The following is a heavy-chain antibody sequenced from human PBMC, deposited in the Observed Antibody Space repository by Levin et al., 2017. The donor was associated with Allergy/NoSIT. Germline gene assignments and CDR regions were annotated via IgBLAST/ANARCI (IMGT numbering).Heavy chain of an antibody. CDR2: IYPGDSDT. CDR3: ARHMMMYAIESRYRFDAFDI. D-gene: IGHD2-8*01. V-gene: IGHV5-51*01. Sequence: GESLKISCKGSGYSFTSYWIGWVRQMPGKGLEWMGIIYPGDSDTRYSPSFQGQVTISADKSISTAYLQWSSLKASDTAMYYCARHMMMYAIESRYRFDAFDIWGQGTMVTVSS. J-gene: IGHJ3*02. CDR1: GYSFTSYW.